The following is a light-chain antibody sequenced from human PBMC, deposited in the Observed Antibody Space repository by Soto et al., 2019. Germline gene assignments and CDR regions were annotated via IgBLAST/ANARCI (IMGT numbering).Light chain of an antibody. J-gene: IGLJ1*01. Sequence: QSVLTQPPSASGTPGQSVTISCSGSSSNIGSNTVNWYQQLPGTAPKLLIYSNNQRPSGVPDRFSGSKSGTSPSLAISGLQYEDEADYYCAEWDDSLNRRFFGKGRKVTV. CDR3: AEWDDSLNRRF. CDR2: SNN. CDR1: SSNIGSNT. V-gene: IGLV1-44*01.